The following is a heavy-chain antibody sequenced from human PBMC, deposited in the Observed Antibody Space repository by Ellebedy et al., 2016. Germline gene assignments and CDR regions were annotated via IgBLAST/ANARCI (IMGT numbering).Heavy chain of an antibody. V-gene: IGHV3-9*01. Sequence: GGSLRLXCAGSGFTFIDYALHWVRQAPGKGLEWVSGISWDSAVIGYGGSVKGRFTISKDSAKNYLYLQMNSLRPEDTAFYYCAKGTMDYFYHWGQGTLVTVSS. J-gene: IGHJ4*02. CDR1: GFTFIDYA. CDR3: AKGTMDYFYH. D-gene: IGHD4/OR15-4a*01. CDR2: ISWDSAVI.